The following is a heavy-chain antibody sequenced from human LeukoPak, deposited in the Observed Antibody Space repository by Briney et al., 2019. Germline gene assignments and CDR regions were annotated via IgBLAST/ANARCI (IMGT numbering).Heavy chain of an antibody. V-gene: IGHV4-34*01. J-gene: IGHJ2*01. CDR1: GGSFSGYY. CDR2: INHSGST. D-gene: IGHD6-13*01. CDR3: ARGALIAAAQDYWYFDL. Sequence: SETLSLTCAVYGGSFSGYYWSWIRQPPGKWLEWIGEINHSGSTNYNPSLKSRVTISVDTSKNQFSLKLSSVTAVDTAVYYCARGALIAAAQDYWYFDLRGRGTLVTASS.